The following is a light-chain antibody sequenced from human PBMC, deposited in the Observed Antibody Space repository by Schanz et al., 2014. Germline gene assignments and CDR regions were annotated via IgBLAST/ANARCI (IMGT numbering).Light chain of an antibody. J-gene: IGLJ2*01. CDR2: EGS. V-gene: IGLV2-14*02. CDR3: SSYTSLLPVV. CDR1: SSDVGSYNL. Sequence: QSALTQPASVSGSPGQSITISCTGTSSDVGSYNLVSWYQQHPGKAPKLMIYEGSKRPSGVSNRFSGSKSGNTASLTISGLPSEDEADYHCSSYTSLLPVVFGG.